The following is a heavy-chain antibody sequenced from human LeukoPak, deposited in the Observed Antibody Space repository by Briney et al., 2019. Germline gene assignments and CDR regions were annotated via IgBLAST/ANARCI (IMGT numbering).Heavy chain of an antibody. Sequence: GRSLRLSCAASGFTFSSYAMHWVRQAPGKGLEWVAVISYDGSNKYYADSVKGRFTISRDNSKNTLYLQMNSLRAEDTAVYYCARDPFTYYYDSSGYFDYWGQGTLVTVSS. CDR1: GFTFSSYA. CDR2: ISYDGSNK. V-gene: IGHV3-30*04. CDR3: ARDPFTYYYDSSGYFDY. J-gene: IGHJ4*02. D-gene: IGHD3-22*01.